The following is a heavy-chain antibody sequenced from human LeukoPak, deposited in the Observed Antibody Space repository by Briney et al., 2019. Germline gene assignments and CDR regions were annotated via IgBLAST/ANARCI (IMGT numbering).Heavy chain of an antibody. CDR2: ISSSGSTI. CDR3: ARGGGAAAAHNWFDP. Sequence: GGSLKLSCAAPGFTFSDYYMSWIRQAPGKGLEWVSYISSSGSTIYYADSVKGRFTISRDNAKNTLYLQMNSLTAEDTAVYYCARGGGAAAAHNWFDPWGQGTLVTVSS. J-gene: IGHJ5*02. V-gene: IGHV3-11*04. CDR1: GFTFSDYY. D-gene: IGHD6-13*01.